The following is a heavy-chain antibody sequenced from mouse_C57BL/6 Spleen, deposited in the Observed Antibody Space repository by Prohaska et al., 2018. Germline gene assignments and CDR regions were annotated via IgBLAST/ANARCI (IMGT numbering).Heavy chain of an antibody. V-gene: IGHV1-18*01. J-gene: IGHJ2*01. Sequence: HGKSLEWIGDINPNNGGTIYNQKFKGKATLTVDKSSSTAYMELRSLTSEDTAVYYCARGDNWSYFDYWGQGTTLTVSS. CDR3: ARGDNWSYFDY. D-gene: IGHD4-1*01. CDR2: INPNNGGT.